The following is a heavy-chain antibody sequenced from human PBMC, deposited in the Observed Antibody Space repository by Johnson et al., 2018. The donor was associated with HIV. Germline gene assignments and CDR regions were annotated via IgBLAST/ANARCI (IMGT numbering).Heavy chain of an antibody. CDR3: ARDCRLSGSTSCHDAFDI. D-gene: IGHD2-2*01. CDR2: IYSGDST. J-gene: IGHJ3*02. Sequence: VQVVESGGGLVQPGGSLRLSCAASAFTVSSNYMSWVRQAPGKGLEWVSFIYSGDSTYYADSVKGRLTISRDNSKNTLYLQMNSLRAEDTAVYYCARDCRLSGSTSCHDAFDIWGQGTMVTVSS. V-gene: IGHV3-66*01. CDR1: AFTVSSNY.